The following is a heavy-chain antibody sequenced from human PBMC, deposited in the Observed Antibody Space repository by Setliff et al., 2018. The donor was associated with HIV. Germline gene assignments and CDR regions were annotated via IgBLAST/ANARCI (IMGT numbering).Heavy chain of an antibody. CDR3: ARDLLATL. J-gene: IGHJ4*02. Sequence: GGSLRLSCAPSGFSFSNYWMHWVRQAPGKGLEWISYISFSSSVIYYADSVKGRFTISRDNAKNSLYLQMNSLRAEDTAVYFCARDLLATLWGQGTLVTVSS. CDR1: GFSFSNYW. V-gene: IGHV3-48*01. CDR2: ISFSSSVI.